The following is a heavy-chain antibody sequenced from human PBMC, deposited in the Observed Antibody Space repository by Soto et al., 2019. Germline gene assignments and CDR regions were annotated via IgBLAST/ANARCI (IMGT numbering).Heavy chain of an antibody. CDR2: IDPSDSYT. D-gene: IGHD3-3*01. Sequence: GESLKISCKGSGYSFTSYWISWVRQMPGKGLEWMGRIDPSDSYTNYSPSFQGHVTISADKSISTAYLQWSSLKASDTAMYYCARLSVRCWEWSDLYGMDVWCQGTTVTVAS. V-gene: IGHV5-10-1*01. CDR3: ARLSVRCWEWSDLYGMDV. J-gene: IGHJ6*02. CDR1: GYSFTSYW.